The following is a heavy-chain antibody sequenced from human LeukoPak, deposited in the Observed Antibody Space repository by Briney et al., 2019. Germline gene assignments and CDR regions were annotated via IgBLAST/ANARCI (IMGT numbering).Heavy chain of an antibody. Sequence: GGSLRLSCAASGFTFSNYGMHWVRQAPGKGLEWVAVIWYDGTNKYYVDSVKGRFTISRDNSKNTLSLQMNSLRAEDTAIYYCAKGLTGYSYYFDYWGQGTLVTVSS. V-gene: IGHV3-33*03. CDR2: IWYDGTNK. CDR3: AKGLTGYSYYFDY. D-gene: IGHD3-9*01. J-gene: IGHJ4*02. CDR1: GFTFSNYG.